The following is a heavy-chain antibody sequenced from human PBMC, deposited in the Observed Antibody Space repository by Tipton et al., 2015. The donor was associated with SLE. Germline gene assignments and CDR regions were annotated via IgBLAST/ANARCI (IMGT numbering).Heavy chain of an antibody. CDR3: VKSVVVVSPRDYYYYMDV. D-gene: IGHD2-15*01. J-gene: IGHJ6*03. V-gene: IGHV4-34*12. CDR2: VFRGGST. CDR1: GDSLSGQY. Sequence: LRLSCSVYGDSLSGQYWSWIRQPPGKGLEWIGEVFRGGSTNYSPSLESRVTITVDMSKNQFSLRLISVTAADTAVYYCVKSVVVVSPRDYYYYMDVWGKGTTVTVSS.